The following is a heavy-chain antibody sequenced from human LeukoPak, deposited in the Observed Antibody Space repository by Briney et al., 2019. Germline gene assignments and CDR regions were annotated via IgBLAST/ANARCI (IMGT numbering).Heavy chain of an antibody. Sequence: PARSLVLSCAASGFTFSSDAMSWVRQAPGKGLEWVSAISHIGGSTYYTDSVKGRFTISRDKSKNTLYLQMNTLRREDTATYYCAKGGWLGIFQNYYMDVWGKGTTVTVSS. CDR2: ISHIGGST. CDR3: AKGGWLGIFQNYYMDV. J-gene: IGHJ6*03. D-gene: IGHD6-19*01. CDR1: GFTFSSDA. V-gene: IGHV3-23*01.